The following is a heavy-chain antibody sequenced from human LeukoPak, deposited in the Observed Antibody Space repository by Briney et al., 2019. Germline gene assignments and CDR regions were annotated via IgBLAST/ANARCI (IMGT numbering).Heavy chain of an antibody. V-gene: IGHV5-51*01. J-gene: IGHJ4*02. D-gene: IGHD3-10*01. CDR1: GYSFTSYW. Sequence: GESLKISCKGSGYSFTSYWIGWVRQMPGKGLEWMGIIDPSDSDARYSPFFQGQVTISADKSISTAYLQWSSLKASDTAVYYCARRGIATYYVDYWGQGTHVTVSS. CDR2: IDPSDSDA. CDR3: ARRGIATYYVDY.